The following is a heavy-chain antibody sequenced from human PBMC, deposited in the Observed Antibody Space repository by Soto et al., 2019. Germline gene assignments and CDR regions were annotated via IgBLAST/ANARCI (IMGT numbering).Heavy chain of an antibody. CDR2: INPNSGNI. CDR1: GNTFTSYD. D-gene: IGHD3-10*01. CDR3: ARGRASGSYYLLDY. J-gene: IGHJ4*02. V-gene: IGHV1-8*01. Sequence: ASVKVSCKASGNTFTSYDINWVRQATGHGLEWMGWINPNSGNIGYAQKFQGRVTMTRDTAIRTAYMEVSRRRSDDTAVYYCARGRASGSYYLLDYWGQGTLVTVSS.